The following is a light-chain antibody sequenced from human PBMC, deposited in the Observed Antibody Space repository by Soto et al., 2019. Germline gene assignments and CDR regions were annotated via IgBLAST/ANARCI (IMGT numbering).Light chain of an antibody. V-gene: IGLV2-14*03. CDR3: TAYTTSITRLYV. J-gene: IGLJ1*01. CDR1: RSDVGGYNY. CDR2: DVS. Sequence: QSALTQPASVSGSLGQSITISCSGTRSDVGGYNYVSWYQQHPGKAPKFLIYDVSYRPSAVSNRFSGSKSGNTASLTISGLQAEDDVYYYCTAYTTSITRLYVFGTGTKLTVL.